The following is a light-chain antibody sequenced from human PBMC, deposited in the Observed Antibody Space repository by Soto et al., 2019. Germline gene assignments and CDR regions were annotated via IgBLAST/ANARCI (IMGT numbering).Light chain of an antibody. CDR2: GAS. CDR1: KSVSGSY. J-gene: IGKJ3*01. CDR3: QQYGSSL. V-gene: IGKV3-20*01. Sequence: EIVLTQSPGTLSLSPGERATLSSRASKSVSGSYLAWYQQKPGQAPRLLIYGASSRATGIPDRFSGSGSGTDFTLTISRLEPEDFAVYYCQQYGSSLFGPGTKVDIK.